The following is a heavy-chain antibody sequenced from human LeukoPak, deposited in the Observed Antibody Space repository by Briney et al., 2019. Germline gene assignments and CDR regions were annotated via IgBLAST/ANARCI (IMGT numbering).Heavy chain of an antibody. Sequence: SETLSLTCTVSGGSISSYYWSWIRQPPGKGLEWIGYIYYSGSTNYNPSLKSRVTMSVDTSKNQFSLKLSSVTAADTAVYYCARAADYSLYAFDIWGQGTMVTVSS. J-gene: IGHJ3*02. V-gene: IGHV4-59*12. CDR3: ARAADYSLYAFDI. D-gene: IGHD4-11*01. CDR2: IYYSGST. CDR1: GGSISSYY.